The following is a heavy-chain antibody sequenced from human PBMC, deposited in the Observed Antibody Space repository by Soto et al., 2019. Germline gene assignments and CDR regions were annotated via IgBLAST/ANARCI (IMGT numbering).Heavy chain of an antibody. Sequence: QVQLVESGGGVVQPGRSLRLSCAASGFTFSSYGMHWVRQAPGKGLEWVAVIWYDGSNKYYADSVKGRFTISRDNSKNTLYLQMNSLRAEDTAVYYCARGHSYSSGSFDYWGQGTLVTVSS. D-gene: IGHD5-18*01. J-gene: IGHJ4*02. CDR1: GFTFSSYG. V-gene: IGHV3-33*01. CDR3: ARGHSYSSGSFDY. CDR2: IWYDGSNK.